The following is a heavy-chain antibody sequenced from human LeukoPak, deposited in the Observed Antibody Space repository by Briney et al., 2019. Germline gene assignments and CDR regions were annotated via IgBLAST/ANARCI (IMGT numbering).Heavy chain of an antibody. CDR3: ARGGNSGY. CDR2: IRTYNGET. V-gene: IGHV1-18*01. D-gene: IGHD4-23*01. CDR1: GYTFTSYG. J-gene: IGHJ4*02. Sequence: AAVKVSCKASGYTFTSYGIRWVRQAPGQGVEWMGWIRTYNGETNYAQKLQGRVNINTETTTSTAYMELRSLRSDDTAVYYCARGGNSGYWGQGTLVTVSS.